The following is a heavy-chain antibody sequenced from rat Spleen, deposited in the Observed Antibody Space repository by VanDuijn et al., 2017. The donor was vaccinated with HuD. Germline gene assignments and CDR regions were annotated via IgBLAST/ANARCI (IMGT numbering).Heavy chain of an antibody. J-gene: IGHJ1*01. V-gene: IGHV5-34*01. CDR2: ISGSSGTI. Sequence: EVQLVESGGGLVQPGRSLKLSCVASGFTFSDYGMNWIRQAPGKGLEWVAYISGSSGTIYYVETVRDRFTISRDNAKNTVDMQLSSLRSEDTAMYFCAREGGHTRYFDFWGPGTMVTVSS. CDR1: GFTFSDYG. CDR3: AREGGHTRYFDF. D-gene: IGHD1-9*01.